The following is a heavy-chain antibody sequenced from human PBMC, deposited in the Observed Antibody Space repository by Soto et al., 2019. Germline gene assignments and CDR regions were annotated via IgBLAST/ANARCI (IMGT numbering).Heavy chain of an antibody. Sequence: EVQLLESGGGLVPPGGSLRLSCAASGFTFSSYAMSWVRQAPGKGLEWVSSISGSGGNTYYADSVKGRFTISRDNSKNTVYLQMNSLRAEDTAVYYCATDLGAQITIVRGIKGDYWGQGTLVTVSS. CDR3: ATDLGAQITIVRGIKGDY. J-gene: IGHJ4*02. CDR2: ISGSGGNT. CDR1: GFTFSSYA. D-gene: IGHD3-10*01. V-gene: IGHV3-23*01.